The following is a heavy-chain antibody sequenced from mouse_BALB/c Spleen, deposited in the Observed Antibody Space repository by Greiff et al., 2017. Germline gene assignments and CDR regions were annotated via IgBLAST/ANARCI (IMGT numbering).Heavy chain of an antibody. CDR2: ICYDGSI. V-gene: IGHV12-1-1*01. Sequence: QVQLKESGPAVIKPSQSLSLTCIVSGFSITSSSYCWHWLRQPPGKDLEWIGRICYDGSIYYSPSIKSRSTISRDTSLNKFFLQLSSVTNEDTAMYYCSREYYDGCMDYWGQGTSVTVSS. J-gene: IGHJ4*01. D-gene: IGHD2-12*01. CDR1: GFSITSSSYC. CDR3: SREYYDGCMDY.